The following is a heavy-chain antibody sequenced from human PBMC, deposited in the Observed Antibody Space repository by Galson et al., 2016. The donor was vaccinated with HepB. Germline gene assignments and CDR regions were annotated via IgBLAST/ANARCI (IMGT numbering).Heavy chain of an antibody. D-gene: IGHD5-24*01. CDR1: GITDTTNY. CDR2: LYSGGTT. CDR3: ASAPTITTIWGS. Sequence: SLRLSCAASGITDTTNYISWVRQAPGKGLEWVAILYSGGTTVYADSVRGRFTISRDDSKNTVHLQMNSLRVEDTAMYFCASAPTITTIWGSWGQGTLVTVSS. V-gene: IGHV3-53*01. J-gene: IGHJ5*02.